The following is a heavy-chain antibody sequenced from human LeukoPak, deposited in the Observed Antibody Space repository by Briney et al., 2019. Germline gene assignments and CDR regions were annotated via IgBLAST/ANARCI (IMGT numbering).Heavy chain of an antibody. CDR3: ATHRGYSYASNWFDP. V-gene: IGHV4-39*01. D-gene: IGHD5-18*01. J-gene: IGHJ5*02. Sequence: SETLSLTCTVSGGSISSSSYYWGWIRQPPGKGLEWIGSIYYSGSTYYNPSLKSRVTISVDTSKNQFSLKLSSVTAADTAVYYCATHRGYSYASNWFDPCGQGTLVTVSS. CDR2: IYYSGST. CDR1: GGSISSSSYY.